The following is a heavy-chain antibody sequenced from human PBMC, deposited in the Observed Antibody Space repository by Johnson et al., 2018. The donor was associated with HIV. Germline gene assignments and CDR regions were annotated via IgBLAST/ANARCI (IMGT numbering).Heavy chain of an antibody. D-gene: IGHD3-16*01. J-gene: IGHJ3*02. V-gene: IGHV3-30*04. CDR1: GFTFSSYA. CDR3: ARGGRHDAFDI. Sequence: QVQLVESGAGVVQPGRSLRLSCAASGFTFSSYAMHWVRQAPGKGLEWVAVISYDGSNKYYADSVKGRFTISRDNSKNTLYLQMNSLRAEDTAVYYCARGGRHDAFDIWGQGTMVTASS. CDR2: ISYDGSNK.